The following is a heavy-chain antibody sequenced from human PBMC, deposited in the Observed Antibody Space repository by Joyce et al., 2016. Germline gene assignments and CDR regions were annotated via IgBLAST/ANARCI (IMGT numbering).Heavy chain of an antibody. V-gene: IGHV3-48*03. J-gene: IGHJ4*02. CDR3: ANPSCAV. CDR1: GFIFSSKE. Sequence: SCAASGFIFSSKEMNWVRQAPGKGLEWIAYISRSGDLIHYADSVRGRFTISRDNAGSSLYLQMESLRAEDTAMYYCANPSCAVWGQGSLVTVSS. CDR2: ISRSGDLI.